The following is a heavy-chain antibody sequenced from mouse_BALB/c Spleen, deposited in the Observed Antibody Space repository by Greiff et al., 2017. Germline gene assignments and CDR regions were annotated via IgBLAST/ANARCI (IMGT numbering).Heavy chain of an antibody. CDR1: GFTFTDYY. D-gene: IGHD1-1*02. V-gene: IGHV7-3*02. Sequence: EVKLVESGGGLVQPGGSLRLSCATSGFTFTDYYMSWVRQPPGKALEWLGFIRNKANGYTTEYSASVKGRFTISRDNSQSILYLQMNTLRAEDSATYYFARRGYGGAMDYWGQGTSVTVSS. CDR2: IRNKANGYTT. J-gene: IGHJ4*01. CDR3: ARRGYGGAMDY.